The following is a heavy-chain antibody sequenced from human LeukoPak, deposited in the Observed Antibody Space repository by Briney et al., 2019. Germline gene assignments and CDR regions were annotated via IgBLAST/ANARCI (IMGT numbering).Heavy chain of an antibody. CDR1: GGSISSGSYY. CDR2: IYTSGST. J-gene: IGHJ6*03. CDR3: ARERRDGYNHYYYYNYMDV. D-gene: IGHD5-24*01. Sequence: SETLSLTCTVSGGSISSGSYYWSWIRQPAGKGLEWIGRIYTSGSTNYNPSLNSRVTISVDTSKNQFSLKLSSVTAADTAVYXXARERRDGYNHYYYYNYMDVWGKGTTVTVSS. V-gene: IGHV4-61*02.